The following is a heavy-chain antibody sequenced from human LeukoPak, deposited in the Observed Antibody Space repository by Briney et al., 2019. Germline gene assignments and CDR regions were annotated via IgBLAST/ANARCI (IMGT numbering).Heavy chain of an antibody. CDR3: ARRRRSYYYYYMDV. V-gene: IGHV4/OR15-8*01. Sequence: SETLSLTCVVSGGSISSSNWWSWIRQPPGKGLEWIGEINHSGSTNYNPSLKSRVTISVDTSKNQFSLKLSSVTAADTAVYYCARRRRSYYYYYMDVWGKGTTVTISS. CDR2: INHSGST. CDR1: GGSISSSNW. J-gene: IGHJ6*03.